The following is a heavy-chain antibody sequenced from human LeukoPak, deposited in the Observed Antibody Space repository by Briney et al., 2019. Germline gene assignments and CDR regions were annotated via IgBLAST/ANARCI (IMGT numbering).Heavy chain of an antibody. V-gene: IGHV1-2*02. CDR1: GYTFTSDY. Sequence: ASVKVSCKASGYTFTSDYMRWVRQAPGQGLEWMAWINPNSGATDYAQKFQGRVTMTRDTSTSTAYMELSRLRSDDTAVYYCARLNGNHFDYWGQGTLVTVSS. D-gene: IGHD1-14*01. CDR3: ARLNGNHFDY. J-gene: IGHJ4*02. CDR2: INPNSGAT.